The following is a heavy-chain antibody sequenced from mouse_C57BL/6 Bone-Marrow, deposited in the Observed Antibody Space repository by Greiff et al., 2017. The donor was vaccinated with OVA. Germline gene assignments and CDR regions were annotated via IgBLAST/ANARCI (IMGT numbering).Heavy chain of an antibody. CDR1: GFTFSSYG. D-gene: IGHD1-1*01. J-gene: IGHJ3*01. CDR3: ERRPPYYSSRGGFAY. CDR2: ISSGGSYT. Sequence: EVMLVESGGDLVKPGGSLKLSCAASGFTFSSYGMSWVRQTTDKRLEWVATISSGGSYTYYPDCVKGRFIISSDNAKNTLYLQMSSLKSEDTDMSYSERRPPYYSSRGGFAYWGQGTLVTVSA. V-gene: IGHV5-6*02.